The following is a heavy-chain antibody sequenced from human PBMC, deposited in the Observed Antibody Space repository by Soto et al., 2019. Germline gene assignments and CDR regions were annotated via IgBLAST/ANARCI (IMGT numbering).Heavy chain of an antibody. J-gene: IGHJ4*02. D-gene: IGHD2-8*01. CDR3: AIQDCTNDVCLEAAVTVGGALEY. CDR1: GFSIRKYW. V-gene: IGHV3-74*01. CDR2: ISGDGTTT. Sequence: EVQLVESGGGLVQPGEALRLACAASGFSIRKYWMHWVRQAPGKGPVWVSYISGDGTTTDYAGSVKGRFTISRDNAKNTLFLQMDSLRVEDTAIYFCAIQDCTNDVCLEAAVTVGGALEYWGRGDQGTVSS.